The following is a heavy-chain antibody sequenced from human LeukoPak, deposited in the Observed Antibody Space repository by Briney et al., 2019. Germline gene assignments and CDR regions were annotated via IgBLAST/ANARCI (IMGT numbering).Heavy chain of an antibody. J-gene: IGHJ3*01. CDR1: GVSVSNNY. CDR2: MYHTGSG. Sequence: SETLSLTCTVSGVSVSNNYGSWIRQAPGKGLEWIGYMYHTGSGNYNPSLKSRVTISIDTSKNQFSLDVNSVTVADSAVYYCARWALKSAFDLWGQGTTVTVAS. CDR3: ARWALKSAFDL. V-gene: IGHV4-59*02. D-gene: IGHD3-16*01.